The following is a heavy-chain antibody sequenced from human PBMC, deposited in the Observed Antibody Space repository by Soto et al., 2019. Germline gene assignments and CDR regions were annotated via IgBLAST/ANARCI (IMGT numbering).Heavy chain of an antibody. Sequence: QLQLQESGPGLVKPSETLSLTCTVSGGSISSSSYYWGWIRQPPGKGLEWIGSLYYSRRTYYNPSLKSRVTISVHTHKNQFSLKLGSVTAADTAVYYCVGSGYSPFDYWGQGTLVTVSS. D-gene: IGHD3-22*01. J-gene: IGHJ4*02. CDR3: VGSGYSPFDY. CDR2: LYYSRRT. V-gene: IGHV4-39*01. CDR1: GGSISSSSYY.